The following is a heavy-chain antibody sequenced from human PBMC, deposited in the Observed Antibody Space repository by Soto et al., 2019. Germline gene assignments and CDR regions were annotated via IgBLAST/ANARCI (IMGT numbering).Heavy chain of an antibody. CDR3: ARDCSSTSCSRLDY. CDR2: ISAYNGNT. D-gene: IGHD2-2*01. CDR1: GYTFTSYG. V-gene: IGHV1-18*01. J-gene: IGHJ4*02. Sequence: VSVKVSCKASGYTFTSYGISWVRQAPGQGLEWMGWISAYNGNTNYAQKLQGRVTMTTDTSTSTAYMELRSLRSDDTAVYYCARDCSSTSCSRLDYWGQGTLVTVSS.